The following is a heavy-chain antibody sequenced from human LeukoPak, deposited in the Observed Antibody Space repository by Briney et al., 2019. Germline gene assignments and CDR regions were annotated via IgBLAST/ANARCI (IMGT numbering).Heavy chain of an antibody. D-gene: IGHD2-8*01. J-gene: IGHJ4*02. CDR1: GLIVSSDY. V-gene: IGHV3-66*01. CDR2: IYSTGST. CDR3: ARVMRGPPRGTFDY. Sequence: GGSLRLSCAASGLIVSSDYMSWVRQAPGKGLEWVSIIYSTGSTYYADSVQGRFTISRDNSKNTLFLQMNSLRAEDTAVYYCARVMRGPPRGTFDYWGQGTLVTVSS.